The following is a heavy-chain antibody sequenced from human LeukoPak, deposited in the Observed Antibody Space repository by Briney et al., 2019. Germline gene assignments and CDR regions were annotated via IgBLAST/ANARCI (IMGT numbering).Heavy chain of an antibody. CDR2: IYYSGTA. CDR3: ARAYETLVRGGSGFDS. J-gene: IGHJ4*02. D-gene: IGHD3-10*02. CDR1: GGSISSGGYY. Sequence: SQTLSLTCTVSGGSISSGGYYWSWVRQHPEKGLEWIGYIYYSGTAYYNPSLKSRVTMSVDTSKNQFSLKLDSVTAADTAIYYCARAYETLVRGGSGFDSWGQGTLVTVSS. V-gene: IGHV4-31*03.